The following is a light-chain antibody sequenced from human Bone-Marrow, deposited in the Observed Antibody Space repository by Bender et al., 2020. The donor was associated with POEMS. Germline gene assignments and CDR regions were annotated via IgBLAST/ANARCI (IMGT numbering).Light chain of an antibody. Sequence: QSVLTQPPSVSGTPGQRVTITCSGGSANIGSNYVYWYQQLPGTAPKLLIFKNNQRPSGVPDRFSGSKPGTSASLAITGLQAEDEGDYYCQSYDNSLGGWVFGGGTKLTVL. V-gene: IGLV1-47*01. J-gene: IGLJ3*02. CDR2: KNN. CDR3: QSYDNSLGGWV. CDR1: SANIGSNY.